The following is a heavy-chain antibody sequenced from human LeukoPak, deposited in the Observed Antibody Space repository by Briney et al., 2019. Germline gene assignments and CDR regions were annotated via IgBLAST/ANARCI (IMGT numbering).Heavy chain of an antibody. D-gene: IGHD2-21*02. CDR3: ARGVVVVTATLNWFDP. CDR2: IYYSGST. CDR1: GGSISSSSYY. J-gene: IGHJ5*02. V-gene: IGHV4-39*07. Sequence: SETLSLTCTVSGGSISSSSYYWGWIRQPPGKGLEWIGSIYYSGSTYYNPSLKSRVTISVDTSKNQFSLKLSSVTAADTAVYYCARGVVVVTATLNWFDPWGQGTLVTVSS.